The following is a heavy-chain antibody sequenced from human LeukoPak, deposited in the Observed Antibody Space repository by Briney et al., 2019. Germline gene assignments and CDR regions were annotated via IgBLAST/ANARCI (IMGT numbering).Heavy chain of an antibody. J-gene: IGHJ4*02. CDR2: VSWDGTVT. CDR1: GFTFDDYN. Sequence: PGGSLRLSCAASGFTFDDYNMHWVRQGPGRGLECVSLVSWDGTVTYYRDSVEGRFTISRDNSKNFLYLQMNSLKSEDAGFYFCAKGGVTIITKRDYLEYWGPGTLVTVSS. D-gene: IGHD3-10*01. V-gene: IGHV3-43*01. CDR3: AKGGVTIITKRDYLEY.